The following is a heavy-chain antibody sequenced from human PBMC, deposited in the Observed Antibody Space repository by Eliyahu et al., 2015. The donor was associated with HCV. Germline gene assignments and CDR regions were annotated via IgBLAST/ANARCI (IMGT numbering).Heavy chain of an antibody. J-gene: IGHJ4*02. Sequence: EVQLVESGGGLVQPGESLRLSCAVSGFXVSDHYMDWVRQAPGKGLEWVGRRGSKTNSYITEYAASVKGRFIISRDESKNSLYLQMNSLKTEDTAVYYCAREGTDWGQGILVTVSS. V-gene: IGHV3-72*01. CDR2: RGSKTNSYIT. CDR1: GFXVSDHY. D-gene: IGHD3-10*01. CDR3: AREGTD.